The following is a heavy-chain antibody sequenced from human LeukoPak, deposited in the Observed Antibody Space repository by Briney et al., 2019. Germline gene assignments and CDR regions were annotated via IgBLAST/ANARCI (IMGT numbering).Heavy chain of an antibody. CDR1: GGSFSGYY. V-gene: IGHV4-34*01. D-gene: IGHD3-3*01. CDR3: ARITIFGVVDY. J-gene: IGHJ4*02. Sequence: SETLSLTCAVYGGSFSGYYWSWIRQPPGKGLEWIGEINHSGSTNYNPSLKSRVTISVDTSKNQFSLKLSSVTAADTAVYYCARITIFGVVDYWGQGTLVTVSS. CDR2: INHSGST.